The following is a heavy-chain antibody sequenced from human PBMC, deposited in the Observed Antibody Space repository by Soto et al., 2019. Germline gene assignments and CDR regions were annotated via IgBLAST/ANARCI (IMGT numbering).Heavy chain of an antibody. V-gene: IGHV3-23*01. CDR2: ISGRDEST. CDR3: AKDRLSGSYHRYFDY. CDR1: GFTFSTYA. J-gene: IGHJ4*02. Sequence: PGGSLRLSCAASGFTFSTYAMSWVRQAPGQGLEWVTGISGRDESTYYADSVKGRFTISRDNSKNTLYLQMSSLRAEDTAVYYSAKDRLSGSYHRYFDYWGQGTLVTVSS. D-gene: IGHD1-26*01.